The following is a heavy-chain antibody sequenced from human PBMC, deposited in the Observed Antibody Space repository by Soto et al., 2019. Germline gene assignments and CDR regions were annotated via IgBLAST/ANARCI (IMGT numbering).Heavy chain of an antibody. CDR3: TPGVILWFGAYGMDV. CDR2: IKSKTDGGTT. Sequence: EVQLVESGGGLVKPGGSLRLSCAASGFTFSNAWMNWVRQAPGKGLEWVGRIKSKTDGGTTDYAAPVKGRFTISRDDSKNTLYLQMNSLQTEDTAVYYCTPGVILWFGAYGMDVWGQGTTVTVSS. CDR1: GFTFSNAW. V-gene: IGHV3-15*07. D-gene: IGHD3-10*01. J-gene: IGHJ6*02.